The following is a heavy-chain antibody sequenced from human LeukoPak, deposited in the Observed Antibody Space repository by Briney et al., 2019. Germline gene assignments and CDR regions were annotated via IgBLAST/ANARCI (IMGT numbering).Heavy chain of an antibody. V-gene: IGHV3-21*01. CDR3: ARTASYYYDSSGIDFDY. J-gene: IGHJ4*02. Sequence: GGSLRLSCTVSGFTVSSNSMSWVRQAPGKGLEWVSSISSSSSYIYYADSVKGRFTISRDNAKNSLYLQMNSLRAEDTAVYYCARTASYYYDSSGIDFDYWGQGTLVTVSS. CDR1: GFTVSSNS. CDR2: ISSSSSYI. D-gene: IGHD3-22*01.